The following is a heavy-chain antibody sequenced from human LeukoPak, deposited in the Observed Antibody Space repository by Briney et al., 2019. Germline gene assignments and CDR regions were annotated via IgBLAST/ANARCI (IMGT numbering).Heavy chain of an antibody. CDR1: GGSISSYY. D-gene: IGHD6-13*01. Sequence: SETLSLTCTVSGGSISSYYWSWIRQPPGKGLEWIGDFYYSGSTNYNPSLKSRVTISVDTSKNQFSLKPSSVTATDTAIYYCARHKYTSSWHFDTWGQGTLVTVSS. J-gene: IGHJ5*02. CDR3: ARHKYTSSWHFDT. V-gene: IGHV4-59*08. CDR2: FYYSGST.